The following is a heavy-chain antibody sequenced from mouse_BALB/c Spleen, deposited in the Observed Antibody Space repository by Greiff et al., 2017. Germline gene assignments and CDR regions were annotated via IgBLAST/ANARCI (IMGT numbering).Heavy chain of an antibody. D-gene: IGHD2-1*01. CDR2: IRNKANGYTT. CDR3: ARGGVTSWFAY. Sequence: DVQLVESGGGLVQPGGSLRLSCATSGFTFTDYYMSWVRQPPGKALEWLGFIRNKANGYTTEYSASVKGRFTISRDNSQSILYLQMNTLRAEDSATYYCARGGVTSWFAYWGQGTLVTVSA. CDR1: GFTFTDYY. J-gene: IGHJ3*01. V-gene: IGHV7-3*02.